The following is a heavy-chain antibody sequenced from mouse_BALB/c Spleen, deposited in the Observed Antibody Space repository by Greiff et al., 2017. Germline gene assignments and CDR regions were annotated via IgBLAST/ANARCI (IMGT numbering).Heavy chain of an antibody. J-gene: IGHJ3*01. CDR3: ARVEAAWFAY. Sequence: QVQLQQSGPQLVRPGASVKISCKASGYSFTSYWMHWVKQRPGQGLEWIGMIDPSDSETRLNQKFKDKATLTVDKSSSTAYMQLSSPTSEDSAVYYCARVEAAWFAYWGQGTLVTVSA. V-gene: IGHV1S127*01. CDR2: IDPSDSET. CDR1: GYSFTSYW.